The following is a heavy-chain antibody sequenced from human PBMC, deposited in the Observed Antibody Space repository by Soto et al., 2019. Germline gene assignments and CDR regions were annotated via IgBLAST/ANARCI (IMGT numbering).Heavy chain of an antibody. CDR1: GFTFRSYG. J-gene: IGHJ4*02. CDR3: AKDYGSGWKMGDF. Sequence: QVQLVESGGGVVQPGRSLRLSCAASGFTFRSYGMHWVRQAPGKGLEWVAVISYDGSNKFYADSVKGGFTISRDNSKNTLYLQVNSLRAEDTAMYYCAKDYGSGWKMGDFWCQGTLDTVSS. V-gene: IGHV3-30*18. CDR2: ISYDGSNK. D-gene: IGHD6-19*01.